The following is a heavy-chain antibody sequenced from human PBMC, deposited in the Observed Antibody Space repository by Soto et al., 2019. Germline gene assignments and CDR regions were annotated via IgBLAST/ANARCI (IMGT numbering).Heavy chain of an antibody. J-gene: IGHJ4*02. CDR3: TRDLNGGIPFDY. Sequence: QVQFVQSGADLKKPGASVRVSCKPSGYTLTNYAIQWVRQAAGQRLEWMGWIDPGSGHATYSQKFQGRISISRDQSANTFYMYLSSLTSEDTAVYFCTRDLNGGIPFDYWGQGALVTVSS. V-gene: IGHV1-3*01. D-gene: IGHD3-16*01. CDR2: IDPGSGHA. CDR1: GYTLTNYA.